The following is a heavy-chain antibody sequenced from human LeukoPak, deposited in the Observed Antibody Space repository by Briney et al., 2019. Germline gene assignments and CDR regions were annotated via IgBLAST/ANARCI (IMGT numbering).Heavy chain of an antibody. CDR1: GFTFTDYT. Sequence: GGSLRLSCAASGFTFTDYTLNWVRQAPGKGLEWVSSMSRIGGFYNYADSVKGRFSISRDNARSSLFLQMISLRAEDTAVYFCARDDYSDSPTYYNGMDVWGQGTAVTVS. CDR2: MSRIGGFY. V-gene: IGHV3-21*01. J-gene: IGHJ6*02. CDR3: ARDDYSDSPTYYNGMDV. D-gene: IGHD4/OR15-4a*01.